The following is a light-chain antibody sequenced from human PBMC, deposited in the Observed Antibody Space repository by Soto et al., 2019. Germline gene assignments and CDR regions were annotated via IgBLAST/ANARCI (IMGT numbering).Light chain of an antibody. J-gene: IGKJ3*01. V-gene: IGKV3-15*01. CDR3: QQYNNWPPICT. Sequence: EIVMTQSPATLSVSPGERATLSCRASQSVSSNLAWYQQKPGQAPRLLIYGASTRATGIPARFSGSGSGTEFTLTISSLQSEDFAVYYCQQYNNWPPICTCGPGTKVDIK. CDR1: QSVSSN. CDR2: GAS.